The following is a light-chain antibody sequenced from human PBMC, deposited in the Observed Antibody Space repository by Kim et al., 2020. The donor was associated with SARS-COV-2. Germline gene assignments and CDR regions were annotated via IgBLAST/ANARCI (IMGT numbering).Light chain of an antibody. CDR3: KSRDSRGKVV. V-gene: IGLV3-19*01. CDR1: SLRRYY. Sequence: SSELTQDPAVSVALGQTVRITCQGDSLRRYYATWYQQKSGQAPVLVFYGRDKRPSGIPDRFSGSSSGNTASLTITEAQAADEADYYCKSRDSRGKVVFGGGTKVTVL. J-gene: IGLJ2*01. CDR2: GRD.